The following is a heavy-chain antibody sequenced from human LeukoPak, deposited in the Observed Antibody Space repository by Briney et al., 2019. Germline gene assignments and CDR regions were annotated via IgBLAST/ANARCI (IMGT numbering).Heavy chain of an antibody. V-gene: IGHV4-59*01. CDR2: IYYSGST. J-gene: IGHJ6*02. Sequence: PSETLSLTCTVSGGSISNYYWSWIRQPPGKGLEWIGYIYYSGSTNYNPSLKSRVTISVDTSKNQFSLKLSSVTAADTAVYYCARDQGGQYYDILTGYYSYYYGMDVWGQGTTVTVSS. D-gene: IGHD3-9*01. CDR1: GGSISNYY. CDR3: ARDQGGQYYDILTGYYSYYYGMDV.